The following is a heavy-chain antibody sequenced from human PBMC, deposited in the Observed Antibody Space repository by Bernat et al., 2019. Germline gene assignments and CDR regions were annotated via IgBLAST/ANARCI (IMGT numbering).Heavy chain of an antibody. J-gene: IGHJ4*02. CDR3: AAVNNGYYGVDY. CDR1: GFTVSSNY. V-gene: IGHV3-66*01. Sequence: EVQLVESGGGLVQPGGSLRLSCAASGFTVSSNYMSWVRQAPGKGLEWVSVIYSGGSTYYADSVKGRFTISRDNSKNTLYLQMNSLRAEDTAVYYCAAVNNGYYGVDYWGQGTLVTVSA. CDR2: IYSGGST. D-gene: IGHD3-22*01.